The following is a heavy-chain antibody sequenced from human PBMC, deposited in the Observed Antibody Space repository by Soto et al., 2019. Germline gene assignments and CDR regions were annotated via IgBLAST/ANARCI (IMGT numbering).Heavy chain of an antibody. CDR1: GFTFSSYW. CDR3: ARGDLVSKWYFDL. CDR2: INSDGSST. D-gene: IGHD2-2*01. J-gene: IGHJ2*01. Sequence: PGGSLRLSCAASGFTFSSYWMHWVRQAPGKGLVWVSRINSDGSSTSYADSVKGRFTISGDNSKNTLYLQMNSLRAEDTAVYYWARGDLVSKWYFDLWGRGTLVTVSS. V-gene: IGHV3-74*01.